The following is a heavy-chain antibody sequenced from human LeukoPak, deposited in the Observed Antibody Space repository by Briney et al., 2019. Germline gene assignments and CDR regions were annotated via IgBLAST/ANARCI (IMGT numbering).Heavy chain of an antibody. D-gene: IGHD5-18*01. J-gene: IGHJ4*02. CDR1: GFTFSSYA. CDR2: ISYDGSNK. CDR3: ARDPYSYGYVNY. Sequence: PGRSLRLSCAASGFTFSSYAMHWVRQAPGKGREGVAVISYDGSNKYYADSVKGRFTISRDNSKNTLYLQMNSLRAEDTAVYYCARDPYSYGYVNYWGQGTLVTVSS. V-gene: IGHV3-30*04.